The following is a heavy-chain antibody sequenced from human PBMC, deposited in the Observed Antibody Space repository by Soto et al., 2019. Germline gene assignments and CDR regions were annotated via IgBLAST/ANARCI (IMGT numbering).Heavy chain of an antibody. CDR2: IYHTGNA. J-gene: IGHJ5*02. Sequence: SETLSLTCTVSGASISPYYWAWIRQPPGEGLEWIGSIYHTGNAYYNPSLKSRVTISVDTSKNQFSLKLTSVTAADAALYYCARDFFDSSDYTTNWFDPWGQGTLVTVSS. D-gene: IGHD3-22*01. CDR3: ARDFFDSSDYTTNWFDP. V-gene: IGHV4-39*01. CDR1: GASISPYY.